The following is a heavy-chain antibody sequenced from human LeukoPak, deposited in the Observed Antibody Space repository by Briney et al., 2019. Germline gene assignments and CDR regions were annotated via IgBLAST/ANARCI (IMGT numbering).Heavy chain of an antibody. CDR3: ARGGYGDRRRDFDY. V-gene: IGHV4-34*01. Sequence: SETLSLTCAVYGGSFSGYYWSWIRQPPGKGLEWIGEINHSGSTNFNPSLKSRVTISVDTSKNQFSLKLSSVTAADTAVYYCARGGYGDRRRDFDYWRQGTLVTVSS. J-gene: IGHJ4*02. CDR1: GGSFSGYY. D-gene: IGHD4-17*01. CDR2: INHSGST.